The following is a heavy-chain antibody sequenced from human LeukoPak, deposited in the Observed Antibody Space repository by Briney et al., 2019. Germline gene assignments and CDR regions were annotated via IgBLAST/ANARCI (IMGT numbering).Heavy chain of an antibody. V-gene: IGHV3-23*01. CDR2: ISGSGGNT. D-gene: IGHD6-13*01. CDR3: AKSHQLGDYFDH. J-gene: IGHJ4*02. Sequence: PGGSLRLSCAASGFTFDDYAMHWVRQAPGKGLEWVSFISGSGGNTHYADSVKGRFTISRDNSKNTLYMLMNSLRAEDTALYHCAKSHQLGDYFDHWGQGTLVTVSS. CDR1: GFTFDDYA.